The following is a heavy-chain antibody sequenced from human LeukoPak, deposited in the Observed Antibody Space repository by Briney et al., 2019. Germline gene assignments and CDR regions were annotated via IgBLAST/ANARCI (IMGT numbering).Heavy chain of an antibody. CDR3: ARDVEEYYDILTGKSGAFDI. CDR1: GGTFSSYA. Sequence: SVKVSCKASGGTFSSYAIRWVRQAPGQGLEWMGGIIPIFGTANYAQKFQGRVTITADESTSTAYMELSSLRSEDTAVYYCARDVEEYYDILTGKSGAFDIWGQGTMVTVSS. J-gene: IGHJ3*02. V-gene: IGHV1-69*13. D-gene: IGHD3-9*01. CDR2: IIPIFGTA.